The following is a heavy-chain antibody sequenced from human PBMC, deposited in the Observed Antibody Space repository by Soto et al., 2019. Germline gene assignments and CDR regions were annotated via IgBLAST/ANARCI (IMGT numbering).Heavy chain of an antibody. CDR3: AKGGRQWLVTSDFNY. Sequence: AGGAPRPSPAAPWITLCHHALWLGRPAPGKGLEWVSAIFGSGGRTHYADSVKGRFTISRDSSKNTVSLEMTSLRAEDTAVYYCAKGGRQWLVTSDFNYWGQGALVTVSS. CDR1: WITLCHHA. V-gene: IGHV3-23*01. J-gene: IGHJ4*02. D-gene: IGHD6-19*01. CDR2: IFGSGGRT.